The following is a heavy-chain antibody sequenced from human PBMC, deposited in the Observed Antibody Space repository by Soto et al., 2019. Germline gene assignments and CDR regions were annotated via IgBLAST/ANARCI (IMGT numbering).Heavy chain of an antibody. J-gene: IGHJ4*02. CDR3: ARLPRAAPYTYFDY. D-gene: IGHD6-6*01. CDR2: MNPNSGNT. V-gene: IGHV1-8*01. Sequence: ASVKVSCKASGYTFTSYDINWVRQATGQGLEWMGWMNPNSGNTGYAQKFQGRVTMTRNTSISTAYMELSSLRSEDTAIYYCARLPRAAPYTYFDYWGQGTLVTVSS. CDR1: GYTFTSYD.